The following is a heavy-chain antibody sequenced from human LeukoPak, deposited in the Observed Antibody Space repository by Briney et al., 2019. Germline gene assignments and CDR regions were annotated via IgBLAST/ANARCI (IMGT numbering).Heavy chain of an antibody. CDR1: GFTVSSNY. J-gene: IGHJ4*02. Sequence: GGSLRLSCAASGFTVSSNYMSWVRQAPGKGLEWVSVIYSGGSTYYADSVKGRFTISRDNSKNTLYLQMNSLRAEDTAVYYCAGQEGKQLGPGIDYWGQGTLVTVSS. CDR2: IYSGGST. D-gene: IGHD6-6*01. CDR3: AGQEGKQLGPGIDY. V-gene: IGHV3-53*01.